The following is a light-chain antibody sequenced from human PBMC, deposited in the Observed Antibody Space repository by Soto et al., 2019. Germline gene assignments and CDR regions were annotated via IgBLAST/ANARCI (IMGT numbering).Light chain of an antibody. CDR1: QSVSSSY. CDR3: QQYGSTPPYT. V-gene: IGKV3-20*01. CDR2: GAS. J-gene: IGKJ2*01. Sequence: EIVLTQSPGTLSLSPGERATLSCRASQSVSSSYLAWYQQKPGQDPRLLIYGASSRATGIPDRFSGSGSGTDVTLTISRLETEDFAVYYCQQYGSTPPYTFGQGTKLETK.